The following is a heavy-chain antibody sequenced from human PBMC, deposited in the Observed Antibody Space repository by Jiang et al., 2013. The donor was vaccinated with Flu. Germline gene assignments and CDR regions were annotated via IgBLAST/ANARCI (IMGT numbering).Heavy chain of an antibody. J-gene: IGHJ4*02. CDR2: ISYSGIT. V-gene: IGHV4-30-4*08. Sequence: GSGLVKPSQTLSLTCIVSGDSITSDDYYWTWIRQPPGKGLEWIGYISYSGITDSNPSLRSRITISVDTSKNQFSLNLRSLTAADTAVYYCARDKTTYYGSGGLLDNWGQGRWSPSPQ. CDR1: GDSITSDDYY. D-gene: IGHD3-10*01. CDR3: ARDKTTYYGSGGLLDN.